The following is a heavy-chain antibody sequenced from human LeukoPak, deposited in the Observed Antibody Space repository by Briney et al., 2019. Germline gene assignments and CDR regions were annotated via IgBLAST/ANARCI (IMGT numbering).Heavy chain of an antibody. J-gene: IGHJ4*02. D-gene: IGHD6-19*01. CDR1: GYTFTRYY. CDR3: ARDVYYTSGWSFYYFDY. CDR2: INPSGGST. V-gene: IGHV1-46*01. Sequence: GASVKVSCKASGYTFTRYYMHWARQAPGQGLEWMGIINPSGGSTSYAQKFQGRVTMTRDTSTSTVYMELSSLRSEDTAVYYCARDVYYTSGWSFYYFDYWGQGTLVTVSS.